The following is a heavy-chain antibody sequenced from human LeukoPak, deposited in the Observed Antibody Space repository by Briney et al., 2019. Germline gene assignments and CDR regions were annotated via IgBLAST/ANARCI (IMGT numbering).Heavy chain of an antibody. CDR3: VKGACGGNRFYRMDV. J-gene: IGHJ6*02. CDR1: GFTFDDYA. D-gene: IGHD2-21*01. CDR2: ISWNSGRI. V-gene: IGHV3-9*01. Sequence: GGSLRLSCAASGFTFDDYAMHWVRQAPGEGLEWVSGISWNSGRIAYADSVKGRFTISRDNAKNSLYLQMNSLTSNDTAFYYCVKGACGGNRFYRMDVWGLGTTVTVSS.